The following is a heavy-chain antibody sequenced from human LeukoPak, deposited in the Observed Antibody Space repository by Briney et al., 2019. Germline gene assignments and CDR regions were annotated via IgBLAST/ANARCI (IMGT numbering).Heavy chain of an antibody. J-gene: IGHJ3*02. CDR1: GFTFSDHY. V-gene: IGHV3-72*01. CDR3: ARTTYSGSYGATFDI. CDR2: IRNKADTYTT. D-gene: IGHD1-26*01. Sequence: GGSLRLSCAASGFTFSDHYMDWVRQAPGKGLEWVGRIRNKADTYTTEYAAPVKGRFTLSRDDSKNSLYLQMNSLKTEDTAVYYCARTTYSGSYGATFDIWGQGTMVTDSS.